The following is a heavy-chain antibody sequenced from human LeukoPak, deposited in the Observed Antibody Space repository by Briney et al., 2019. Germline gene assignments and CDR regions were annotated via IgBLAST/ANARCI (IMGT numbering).Heavy chain of an antibody. D-gene: IGHD3-10*01. V-gene: IGHV4-4*07. J-gene: IGHJ4*02. CDR3: AREGGYYGSGSYFDY. Sequence: SETLSLTCTVSGGSISSYYWSWIRQPAGKGLEWIGRIYTSGSTNYNPPLKSRVTMSVDTSKNQFSLKLSSVTAADTAVYYCAREGGYYGSGSYFDYWGQGTLVTVSS. CDR1: GGSISSYY. CDR2: IYTSGST.